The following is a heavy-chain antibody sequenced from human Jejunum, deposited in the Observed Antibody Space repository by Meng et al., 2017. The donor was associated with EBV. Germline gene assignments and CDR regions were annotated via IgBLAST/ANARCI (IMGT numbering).Heavy chain of an antibody. D-gene: IGHD6-13*01. CDR1: GYTLTNYA. Sequence: QVQLGQAGAEVTKPGASVKVSCKASGYTLTNYAIHWVRQAPGQRLEWMGWISAGNGITKYSQKFQGRVTVTRDTSTAYMELSRLRSEDTAVYYCARGSSWYRGDYWGQGTLVTVSS. CDR2: ISAGNGIT. CDR3: ARGSSWYRGDY. V-gene: IGHV1-3*01. J-gene: IGHJ4*02.